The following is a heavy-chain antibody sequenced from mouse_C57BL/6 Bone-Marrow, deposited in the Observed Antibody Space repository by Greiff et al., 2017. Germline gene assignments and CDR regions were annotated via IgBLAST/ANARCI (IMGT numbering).Heavy chain of an antibody. Sequence: VQLQPSGAELARPGASVKLSCKASGYTFTSYGISWVKQRTGQGLEWIGEIYPRSGNTYYNVKFKGKATLTAAKSTSTAYMELRSLTSEDSAVYFCARFAYSGPYWGQGTLVTVSA. CDR3: ARFAYSGPY. J-gene: IGHJ3*01. CDR2: IYPRSGNT. V-gene: IGHV1-81*01. CDR1: GYTFTSYG. D-gene: IGHD2-12*01.